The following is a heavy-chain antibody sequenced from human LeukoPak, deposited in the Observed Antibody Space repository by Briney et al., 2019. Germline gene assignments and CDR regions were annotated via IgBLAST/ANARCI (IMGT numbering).Heavy chain of an antibody. CDR2: IYIADTT. CDR1: GFTIKNTY. Sequence: PAGSLTLSCAASGFTIKNTYMTWVRQAPKKGLEWVSAIYIADTTHYADSVKGRFTISRDRSKNTLYLQMNDLRVEDTAVYYCVRISHYFWSAQSNLQYYRDFWGRGTLVTVAS. V-gene: IGHV3-53*01. J-gene: IGHJ4*02. D-gene: IGHD3-3*01. CDR3: VRISHYFWSAQSNLQYYRDF.